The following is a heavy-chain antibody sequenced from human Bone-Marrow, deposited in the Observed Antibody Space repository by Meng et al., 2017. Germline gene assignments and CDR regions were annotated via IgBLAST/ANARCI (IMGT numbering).Heavy chain of an antibody. V-gene: IGHV1-69*01. D-gene: IGHD4-23*01. Sequence: QVERVQSGAEVKKPGASVKVSCKASGGTFSSYAISWVRQAPGQGLEWMGGIIPIFGTANYAQKFQGRVTITADESTSTAYMELSSLRSEDTAVYYCATRSSDYGGNWYYFDYWGQGTLVTVSS. CDR3: ATRSSDYGGNWYYFDY. J-gene: IGHJ4*02. CDR1: GGTFSSYA. CDR2: IIPIFGTA.